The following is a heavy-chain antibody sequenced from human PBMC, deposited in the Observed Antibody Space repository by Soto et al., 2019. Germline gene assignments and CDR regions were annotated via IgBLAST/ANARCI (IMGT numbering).Heavy chain of an antibody. D-gene: IGHD4-17*01. CDR2: INHSGST. V-gene: IGHV4-34*01. Sequence: SETLSLTCAVYGGSFSGYYWSWIRQPPGKGLEWIGEINHSGSTNYNPSLKSRVTISVDTSKNQFSLKLSSVSAADTAVYYCARRLRGRTYFDYWGQRTLVTVSS. CDR1: GGSFSGYY. J-gene: IGHJ4*02. CDR3: ARRLRGRTYFDY.